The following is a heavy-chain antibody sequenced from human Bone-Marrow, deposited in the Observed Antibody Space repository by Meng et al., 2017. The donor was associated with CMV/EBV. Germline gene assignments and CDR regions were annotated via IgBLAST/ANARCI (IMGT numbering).Heavy chain of an antibody. Sequence: GGYISSSNWWSWVRQPPGKGLEWIGEIYHSGSTNYNPSLKSRVTISVDKSKNQFSLKLSSVTAADTAVYYCARAERDYDFWSGPLDYWGQGTLVTVSS. J-gene: IGHJ4*02. CDR3: ARAERDYDFWSGPLDY. CDR2: IYHSGST. CDR1: GGYISSSNW. D-gene: IGHD3-3*01. V-gene: IGHV4-4*02.